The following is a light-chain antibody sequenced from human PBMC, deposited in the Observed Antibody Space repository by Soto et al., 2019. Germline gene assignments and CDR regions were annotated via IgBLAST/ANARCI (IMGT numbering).Light chain of an antibody. CDR1: ASLSTNS. CDR2: AAS. CDR3: QQYATSPPMYT. J-gene: IGKJ2*01. Sequence: EIVLTQSPGTLSLSPGERATLSCRASASLSTNSLAWYQQKPGQPPRLLIYAASTRHTDIPDRFTGSGSGTDFALTISRREPEDFAVYCCQQYATSPPMYTFGQGTKLEIK. V-gene: IGKV3-20*01.